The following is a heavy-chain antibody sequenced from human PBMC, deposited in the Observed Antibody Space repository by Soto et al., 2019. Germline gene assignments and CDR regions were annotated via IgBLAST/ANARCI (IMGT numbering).Heavy chain of an antibody. D-gene: IGHD3-10*01. CDR3: AKGSDVLLWFGELFPYFDY. V-gene: IGHV3-23*01. CDR2: ISGSGGST. J-gene: IGHJ4*02. CDR1: GFTFSSYA. Sequence: GGSLRLSCAASGFTFSSYAMSWVRQAPGKGLEWVSAISGSGGSTYYADSVKGRFTISRDNSKNTLYLQMNSLRAEDTAVYYCAKGSDVLLWFGELFPYFDYWGQGTLVTVSS.